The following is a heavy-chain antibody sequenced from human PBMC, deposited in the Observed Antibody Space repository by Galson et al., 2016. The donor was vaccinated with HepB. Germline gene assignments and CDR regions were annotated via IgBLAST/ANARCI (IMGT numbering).Heavy chain of an antibody. Sequence: SLRLSCAASGFTFSSYAIHWVRQAPGKGLEWVAVISYDGSNKYYADSVKGRFTISRDNSKNTLYLQMNSLRAEDTAVYYCARGPPFYSGSYSPLLSIDYWGQGTLVTVSS. J-gene: IGHJ4*02. CDR1: GFTFSSYA. V-gene: IGHV3-30-3*01. D-gene: IGHD1-26*01. CDR3: ARGPPFYSGSYSPLLSIDY. CDR2: ISYDGSNK.